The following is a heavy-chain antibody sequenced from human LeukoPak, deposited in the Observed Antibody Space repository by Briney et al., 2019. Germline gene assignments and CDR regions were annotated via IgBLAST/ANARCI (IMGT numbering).Heavy chain of an antibody. CDR2: INAGNGNT. Sequence: ASVKVSCKASGYTFTSYAMHWARQAPGQRLEWMGWINAGNGNTKYSQKFQGRVTITRDTSASTAYMELNSLSSEDTAVYYCARVPLSDASGRYYSHWGQGTLVTVSS. V-gene: IGHV1-3*01. CDR1: GYTFTSYA. CDR3: ARVPLSDASGRYYSH. J-gene: IGHJ1*01. D-gene: IGHD3-10*01.